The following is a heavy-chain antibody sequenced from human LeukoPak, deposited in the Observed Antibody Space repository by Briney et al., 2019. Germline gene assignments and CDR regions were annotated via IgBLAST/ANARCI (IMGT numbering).Heavy chain of an antibody. D-gene: IGHD3-22*01. Sequence: GASVKVSCKASGYTFSNYGISWVRQAPGQGREWLGWISAYNGNTHYAQKLQGRVTLTTDTSTSTAYMGVRSLRSDDTAVYFCARVIPDYYDSSGYPLFFDYWGQGTLVTVSS. J-gene: IGHJ4*02. CDR3: ARVIPDYYDSSGYPLFFDY. V-gene: IGHV1-18*01. CDR2: ISAYNGNT. CDR1: GYTFSNYG.